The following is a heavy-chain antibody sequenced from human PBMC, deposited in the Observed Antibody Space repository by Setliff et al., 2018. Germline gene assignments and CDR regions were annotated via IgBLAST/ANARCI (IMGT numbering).Heavy chain of an antibody. CDR3: ARTIVGGATRLDY. V-gene: IGHV1-2*02. Sequence: ASVKVSCKASGYTFTGYYMHWVRPAPGQGLAWMGWINPNSGGTNYAQTFQGRVTMTRDTSISTAYMELNRLRSDDTAVYYCARTIVGGATRLDYWGLGTLGTVSS. D-gene: IGHD1-26*01. CDR2: INPNSGGT. J-gene: IGHJ4*02. CDR1: GYTFTGYY.